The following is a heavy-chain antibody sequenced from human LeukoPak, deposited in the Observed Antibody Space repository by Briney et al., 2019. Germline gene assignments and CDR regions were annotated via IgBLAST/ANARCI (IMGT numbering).Heavy chain of an antibody. CDR1: GYTFTSYG. CDR2: ISAYNGNT. CDR3: ARDSPYDYVWESYRFDY. D-gene: IGHD3-16*02. Sequence: ASVKVSCKASGYTFTSYGISWVRQAPGQGLEWMGWISAYNGNTNYAQKLQGRVTMTTDTSTSTAYMELRSLRSDDTAVYYCARDSPYDYVWESYRFDYWGQGTLVTVSS. V-gene: IGHV1-18*01. J-gene: IGHJ4*02.